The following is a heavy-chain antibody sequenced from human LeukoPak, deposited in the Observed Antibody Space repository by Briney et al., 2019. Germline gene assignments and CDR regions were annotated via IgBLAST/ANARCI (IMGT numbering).Heavy chain of an antibody. V-gene: IGHV4-39*01. J-gene: IGHJ4*02. D-gene: IGHD5-18*01. CDR3: ARDGYTYGSFGY. CDR1: GGSISSSSYF. CDR2: SYYSGRT. Sequence: SETLSLTCSVSGGSISSSSYFWGWIRQPPGKGLEWIGRSYYSGRTYSNPYVKSRVTISVATSKSQFSLKLSSVTAADTAVYYCARDGYTYGSFGYWGQGTLVTVSS.